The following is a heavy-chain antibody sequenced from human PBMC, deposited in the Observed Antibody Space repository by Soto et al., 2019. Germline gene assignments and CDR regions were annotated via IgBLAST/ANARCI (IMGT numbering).Heavy chain of an antibody. Sequence: SVKVSCKASGGTFSSYAISWVRQAPGQGLEWMGGIIPIFGTANYAQKFQGRVTITADESTSTAYMGLSSLRSEDTAVYYCATGGIQARQHYYYYGMDVWGQGTTVTVSS. CDR1: GGTFSSYA. CDR2: IIPIFGTA. CDR3: ATGGIQARQHYYYYGMDV. J-gene: IGHJ6*02. D-gene: IGHD5-18*01. V-gene: IGHV1-69*13.